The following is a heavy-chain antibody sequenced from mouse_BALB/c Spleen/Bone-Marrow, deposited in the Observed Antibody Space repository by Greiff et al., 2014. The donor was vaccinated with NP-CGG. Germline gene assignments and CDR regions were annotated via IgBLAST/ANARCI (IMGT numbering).Heavy chain of an antibody. Sequence: VQLQESGSALVRPGASVKLSCKASGYTFTSSWMHWAKQRPGQGLEWIGEIHPNSGNTNYNEKFKGKATLTVDTSSSTAYVDLSSLTSEDSAVYYCARSTTATYFDVWGAGTTVTVSS. J-gene: IGHJ1*01. D-gene: IGHD1-2*01. CDR1: GYTFTSSW. V-gene: IGHV1S130*01. CDR3: ARSTTATYFDV. CDR2: IHPNSGNT.